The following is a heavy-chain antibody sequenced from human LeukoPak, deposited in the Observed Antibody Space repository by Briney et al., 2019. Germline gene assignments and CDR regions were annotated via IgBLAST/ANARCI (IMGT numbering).Heavy chain of an antibody. J-gene: IGHJ3*02. V-gene: IGHV4-59*08. D-gene: IGHD2-2*02. CDR3: ARRNTHSDAFDI. Sequence: SETLSLTCTVSGGSISSYYWSWIRQPPGKGLEWIGYIYYSGSTNYNPSLKSRVTISVDTSKNQFSLKLSSVTAADTAVYYCARRNTHSDAFDIWGQGTMVTVPS. CDR1: GGSISSYY. CDR2: IYYSGST.